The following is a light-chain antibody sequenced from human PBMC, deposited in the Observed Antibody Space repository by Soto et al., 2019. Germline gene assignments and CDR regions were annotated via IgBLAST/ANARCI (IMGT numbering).Light chain of an antibody. Sequence: DIQMTQSPSSLSAFVGDTVTINCRATDSIDRYLNWYQQKPGQAPRVLITAASTLESGVPSRFSGRGSGTAFTLTINNLHPEDFATYYCQRTYNAPFTFGPGTKVSIK. CDR1: DSIDRY. CDR2: AAS. J-gene: IGKJ3*01. V-gene: IGKV1-39*01. CDR3: QRTYNAPFT.